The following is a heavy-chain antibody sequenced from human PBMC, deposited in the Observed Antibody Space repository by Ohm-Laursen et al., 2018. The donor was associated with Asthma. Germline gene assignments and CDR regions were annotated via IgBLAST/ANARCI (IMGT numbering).Heavy chain of an antibody. D-gene: IGHD5-12*01. J-gene: IGHJ6*02. CDR3: ARSQGGGYDFSLYYYYGMDV. CDR1: GYTFTSYY. CDR2: INPSGGST. V-gene: IGHV1-46*03. Sequence: VASVKVSCKASGYTFTSYYMHWVRQAPGQGLEWMGIINPSGGSTSYAQKFQGRVTMTRDTSTSTVYMELSSLRSEDTAVYYCARSQGGGYDFSLYYYYGMDVWGQGTTVTVSS.